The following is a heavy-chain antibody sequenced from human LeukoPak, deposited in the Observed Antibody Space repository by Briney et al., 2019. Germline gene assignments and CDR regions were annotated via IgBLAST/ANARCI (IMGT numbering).Heavy chain of an antibody. Sequence: SETLSLTCTVSDGSISSFYWSWIRQPPGKGLEWIGYIYNSESTNYNPSLKSGVTTSVDTSKNQFSLMLTSVTASDTAMYYCARHCSGGTCPLSFDAFDVWGQGTMVTVSS. V-gene: IGHV4-59*08. CDR2: IYNSEST. CDR1: DGSISSFY. D-gene: IGHD2-15*01. J-gene: IGHJ3*01. CDR3: ARHCSGGTCPLSFDAFDV.